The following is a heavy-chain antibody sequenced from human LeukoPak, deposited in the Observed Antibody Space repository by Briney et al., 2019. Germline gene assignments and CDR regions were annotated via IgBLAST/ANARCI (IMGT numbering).Heavy chain of an antibody. CDR2: IYSGGRT. V-gene: IGHV3-66*01. CDR3: ARAGPSSSWHQFDY. D-gene: IGHD6-13*01. Sequence: GGPLRLSCAASGFTVSRNYMSWVRQAPGKGLEWVSVIYSGGRTYYADSVKGRFTISRDNSKNTLYLQMNSLRAGDTAVYYCARAGPSSSWHQFDYWGQGTLVTVSS. J-gene: IGHJ4*02. CDR1: GFTVSRNY.